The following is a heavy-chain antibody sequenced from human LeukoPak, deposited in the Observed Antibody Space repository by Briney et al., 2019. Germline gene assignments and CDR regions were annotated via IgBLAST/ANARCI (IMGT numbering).Heavy chain of an antibody. CDR1: GYTFTGYY. CDR3: ASLRAVAGTDY. V-gene: IGHV1-2*06. D-gene: IGHD6-19*01. J-gene: IGHJ4*02. Sequence: GASVKVSCKASGYTFTGYYMHWVRQAPGQGLEGMGRFNPNSGGTNYAQKFQGRVTMTRDTSISPAYMELSRLRSDDTAVYYCASLRAVAGTDYWGQGTLVTVSS. CDR2: FNPNSGGT.